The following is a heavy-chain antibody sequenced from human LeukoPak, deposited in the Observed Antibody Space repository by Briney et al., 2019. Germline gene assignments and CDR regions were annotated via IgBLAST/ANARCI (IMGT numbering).Heavy chain of an antibody. D-gene: IGHD1-26*01. CDR1: GFTFSSYR. CDR2: ISDSSSYI. Sequence: GVSLRLSCAASGFTFSSYRMNWVRQAPGKGLEWVSSISDSSSYIYHADSVKGRFTISRDNAKNSVYLQMNSLRAEDTATYYCTKGENGMDVWGQGTTVTVSS. V-gene: IGHV3-21*01. CDR3: TKGENGMDV. J-gene: IGHJ6*02.